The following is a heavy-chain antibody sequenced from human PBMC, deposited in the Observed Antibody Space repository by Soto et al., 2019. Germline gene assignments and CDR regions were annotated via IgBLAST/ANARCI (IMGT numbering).Heavy chain of an antibody. V-gene: IGHV3-21*01. CDR1: GFTFSSYS. CDR2: ISSSSSYI. Sequence: PGGSLRLSCAASGFTFSSYSMNWVRQAPGKGLEWVSSISSSSSYIYYADSVKGRFTISRDNAKNSLYLQMNSLRAEDTAVYYCASPVVAATPGGYYYYYGMDVWGQGTKVTV. D-gene: IGHD2-15*01. CDR3: ASPVVAATPGGYYYYYGMDV. J-gene: IGHJ6*02.